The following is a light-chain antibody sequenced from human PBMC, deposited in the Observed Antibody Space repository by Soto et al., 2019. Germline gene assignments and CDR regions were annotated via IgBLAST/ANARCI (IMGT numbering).Light chain of an antibody. CDR2: EVS. V-gene: IGLV2-8*01. Sequence: QSALTQPPSASGSPGQSVTISCTGTSSDVGGYNYVSWYQQHPGKAPKLMIYEVSKRPSGVPDRFSGSKSGNTASLTVSGLQAEDEAAYYCSSYAGTLGVGFGGGTKLTVL. CDR3: SSYAGTLGVG. J-gene: IGLJ2*01. CDR1: SSDVGGYNY.